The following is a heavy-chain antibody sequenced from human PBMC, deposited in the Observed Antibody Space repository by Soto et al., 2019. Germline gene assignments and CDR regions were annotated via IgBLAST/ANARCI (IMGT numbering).Heavy chain of an antibody. V-gene: IGHV3-11*01. Sequence: PGGSLRLYCAASGFTFSDYYMSWIRQAPGKGLECVSYISSSGNTIYYADSVKGRFTISRDNAKNSLYLQMNSLRAEDTDVYYCERDLGYCSSTSCYVAAVDIWGQGTMVDVS. J-gene: IGHJ3*02. D-gene: IGHD2-2*01. CDR2: ISSSGNTI. CDR3: ERDLGYCSSTSCYVAAVDI. CDR1: GFTFSDYY.